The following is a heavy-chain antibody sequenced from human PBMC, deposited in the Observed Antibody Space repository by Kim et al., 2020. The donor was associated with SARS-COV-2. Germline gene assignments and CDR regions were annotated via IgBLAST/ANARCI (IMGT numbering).Heavy chain of an antibody. CDR2: IIPIFGTA. J-gene: IGHJ6*02. D-gene: IGHD1-1*01. Sequence: SVKVSCKASGGTFSSYAISWVRQAPGQGLEWMGRIIPIFGTANYAQKFQGRVTITADESTSTAYMELSSLRSEDTAVYYCARKWNGSYYYYYGMDVWGQGTTGTVSS. V-gene: IGHV1-69*13. CDR3: ARKWNGSYYYYYGMDV. CDR1: GGTFSSYA.